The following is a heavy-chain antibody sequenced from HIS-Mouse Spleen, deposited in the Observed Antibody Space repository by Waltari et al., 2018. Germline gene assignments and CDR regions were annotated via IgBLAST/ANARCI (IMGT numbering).Heavy chain of an antibody. Sequence: QVQLVESGGGVVQPGRSLRLSCAASGFTFSSYGMHWVRQAPGNGLEWVAVISYDGSNKYYATSVKDRFTMPREHSKNTLFLQMKSRGAEGTAVYYWAKGGPGGGVFDYWGQGTLVTVSS. V-gene: IGHV3-30*18. J-gene: IGHJ4*02. CDR1: GFTFSSYG. CDR2: ISYDGSNK. CDR3: AKGGPGGGVFDY. D-gene: IGHD3-16*01.